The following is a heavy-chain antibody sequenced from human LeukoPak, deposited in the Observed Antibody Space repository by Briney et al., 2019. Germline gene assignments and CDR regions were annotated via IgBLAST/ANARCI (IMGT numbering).Heavy chain of an antibody. Sequence: KPSETLSLTCTVSGGSISSYYWSWIRQPPGKGLEWIGYIYYSGSTNYNPSLKRRVTISVDTSKNQFSLKLSSVTAADTAVYYCARIAPAAMYFDYWGQGTLVTVSS. CDR2: IYYSGST. CDR1: GGSISSYY. D-gene: IGHD2-2*01. J-gene: IGHJ4*02. V-gene: IGHV4-59*01. CDR3: ARIAPAAMYFDY.